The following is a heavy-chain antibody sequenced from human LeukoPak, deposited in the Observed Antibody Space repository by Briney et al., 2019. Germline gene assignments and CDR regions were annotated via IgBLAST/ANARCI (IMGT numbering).Heavy chain of an antibody. D-gene: IGHD6-6*01. Sequence: PSETLSLTCAVYGGSFSGYYWSWIRQPPGKGLEWIGEINHSGSTNYNPSLKSRVTISVDTSKNQFSLKLSSVTAADTAVYYCARGQGIVEYSSSTEHWFDPWGQGTLVTVSS. CDR3: ARGQGIVEYSSSTEHWFDP. CDR1: GGSFSGYY. V-gene: IGHV4-34*01. CDR2: INHSGST. J-gene: IGHJ5*02.